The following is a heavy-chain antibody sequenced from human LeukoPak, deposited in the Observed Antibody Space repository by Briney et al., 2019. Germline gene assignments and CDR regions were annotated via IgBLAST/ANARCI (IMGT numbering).Heavy chain of an antibody. J-gene: IGHJ3*01. CDR1: GVSTTSSNHF. V-gene: IGHV4-39*01. D-gene: IGHD2-8*02. Sequence: PSETLSLTCTVSGVSTTSSNHFWGWIRQPPGKGLEWIGTIYYSGRPFHNPSLKSRVTISVDASKNQFSLQLNSVAAADTAVYYCASAGARYSDTGGLYAFEFWGRGTMVTVSS. CDR3: ASAGARYSDTGGLYAFEF. CDR2: IYYSGRP.